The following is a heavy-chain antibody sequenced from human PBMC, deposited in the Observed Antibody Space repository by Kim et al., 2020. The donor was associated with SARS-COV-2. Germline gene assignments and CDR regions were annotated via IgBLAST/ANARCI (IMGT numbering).Heavy chain of an antibody. Sequence: GRSLRLSCAASGFTFSSYWMSWVRQAPGKGLEWVANIKQDGSEKYYVDSVKGRFTISRDNAKKSLYLQMNSLRAEDTAVYHCAVNANDGSGVGGFEYWGQGTLVTVSS. CDR2: IKQDGSEK. J-gene: IGHJ4*02. V-gene: IGHV3-7*01. CDR1: GFTFSSYW. CDR3: AVNANDGSGVGGFEY. D-gene: IGHD3-10*01.